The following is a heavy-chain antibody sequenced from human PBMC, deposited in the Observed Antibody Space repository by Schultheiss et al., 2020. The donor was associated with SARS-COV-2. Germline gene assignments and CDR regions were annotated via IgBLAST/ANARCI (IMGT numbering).Heavy chain of an antibody. J-gene: IGHJ6*02. CDR1: GFTFSSYS. CDR2: ISSSSSYI. V-gene: IGHV3-21*01. CDR3: ARPHQQWLDLVGMDV. Sequence: GGSLRLSCAASGFTFSSYSMNWVRQAPGKGLEWVSSISSSSSYIYYADSVKGRFTISRDNAKKSLYLQMNSLRAEDTAVYYCARPHQQWLDLVGMDVWGQGTTVTVS. D-gene: IGHD6-19*01.